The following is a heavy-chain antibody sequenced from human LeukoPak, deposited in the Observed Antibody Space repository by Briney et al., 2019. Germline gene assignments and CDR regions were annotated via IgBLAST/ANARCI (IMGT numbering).Heavy chain of an antibody. CDR2: ISGSGGST. D-gene: IGHD6-13*01. CDR1: GFTFSSYA. J-gene: IGHJ6*03. Sequence: GGSLRLSCAASGFTFSSYAMGWVRQAPGKELEWVSAISGSGGSTYYADSVKGRFTISRDNSKNTLYLQMNSLRAEDTAVYYCAKASWGSSWYYYYMDVWGKGTTVTVSS. V-gene: IGHV3-23*01. CDR3: AKASWGSSWYYYYMDV.